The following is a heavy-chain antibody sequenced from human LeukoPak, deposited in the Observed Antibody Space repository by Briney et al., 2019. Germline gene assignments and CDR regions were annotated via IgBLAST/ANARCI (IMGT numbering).Heavy chain of an antibody. D-gene: IGHD3-16*02. CDR1: GGTFSSYA. Sequence: SVKVSCKASGGTFSSYAISWVRQAPGQGLEWMGRIIPIFGTANYAQKFQGRVTITTDESKSTDYMELSSLSAEDTDVYYCAREPADYVWGSYRPYFDYWGQGTLVTVSS. CDR3: AREPADYVWGSYRPYFDY. V-gene: IGHV1-69*05. CDR2: IIPIFGTA. J-gene: IGHJ4*02.